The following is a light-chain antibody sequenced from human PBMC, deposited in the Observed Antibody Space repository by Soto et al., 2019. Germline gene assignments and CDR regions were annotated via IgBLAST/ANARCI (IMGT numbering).Light chain of an antibody. J-gene: IGKJ5*01. CDR1: QSVSSN. V-gene: IGKV3-15*01. CDR2: AAS. Sequence: ETVVTQSPATLSVSPGERATLSCRASQSVSSNLAWYQQKPGQPPRLLIYAASTRATGVPARFSGSGSGTEFTLTISSLQSEDFAVYYCQQYDNWPPITFGQGTRLEIK. CDR3: QQYDNWPPIT.